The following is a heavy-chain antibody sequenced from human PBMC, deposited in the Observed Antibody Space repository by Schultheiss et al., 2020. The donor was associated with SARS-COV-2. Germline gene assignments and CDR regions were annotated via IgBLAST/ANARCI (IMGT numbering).Heavy chain of an antibody. CDR2: IYYSGST. CDR1: GGSISSYY. V-gene: IGHV4-59*08. Sequence: SETLSLTCTVSGGSISSYYWSWIRQPPGKGLEWIGYIYYSGSTNYNPSLKSRVTISVDTSKNQFSLKLSSLTAADTAVYYCARRQGLGSGYDYKGYGMDVWGQGTTVTVSS. J-gene: IGHJ6*02. CDR3: ARRQGLGSGYDYKGYGMDV. D-gene: IGHD5-12*01.